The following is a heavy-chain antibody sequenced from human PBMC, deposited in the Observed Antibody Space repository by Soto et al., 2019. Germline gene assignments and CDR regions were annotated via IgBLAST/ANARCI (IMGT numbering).Heavy chain of an antibody. V-gene: IGHV3-48*01. J-gene: IGHJ4*02. Sequence: GGSLRLSCVASGFTFSSYSMNWVRQAPGKGLEWVSYISSSSSTIYYADSVKGRFTISRDNARNSLYLQMKSLRAEDTAVYYCARDNRGGYDLGYWGQGALVTVSS. CDR3: ARDNRGGYDLGY. D-gene: IGHD5-12*01. CDR2: ISSSSSTI. CDR1: GFTFSSYS.